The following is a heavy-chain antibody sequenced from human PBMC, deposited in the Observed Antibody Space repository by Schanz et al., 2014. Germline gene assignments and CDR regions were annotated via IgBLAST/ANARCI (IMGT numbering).Heavy chain of an antibody. CDR3: ARRIWDGDYYYFDY. CDR1: GGSISSYY. J-gene: IGHJ4*02. Sequence: QVQLQESGPGLVKPSETLSLTCTVSGGSISSYYWSWIRQPPGKGLEWIGFIYYRGNTNYNPSLPSRVTMSVDPSKNHFSLKLSSVTAADTAVYYCARRIWDGDYYYFDYWGQGTLVTVSS. D-gene: IGHD4-17*01. V-gene: IGHV4-59*08. CDR2: IYYRGNT.